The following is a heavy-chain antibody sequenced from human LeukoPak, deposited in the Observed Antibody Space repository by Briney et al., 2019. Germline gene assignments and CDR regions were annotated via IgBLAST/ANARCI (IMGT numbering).Heavy chain of an antibody. V-gene: IGHV3-53*01. J-gene: IGHJ6*02. CDR2: IYSGGST. CDR1: GFTVSSNF. Sequence: GGSLRLSCAASGFTVSSNFMSWVRQAPGKGLEWVSIIYSGGSTYYADSVKGRFTISSDNSRNTLYLQMNSLRAEDTAVYYCARDGYCTNGVCYYYGMDVWGQGTTVTVSS. D-gene: IGHD2-8*01. CDR3: ARDGYCTNGVCYYYGMDV.